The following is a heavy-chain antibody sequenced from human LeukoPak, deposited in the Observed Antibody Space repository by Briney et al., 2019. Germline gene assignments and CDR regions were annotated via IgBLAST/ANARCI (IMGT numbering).Heavy chain of an antibody. CDR1: GRSVTMSNW. D-gene: IGHD3-22*01. CDR3: ARDARFSSEGTFDY. J-gene: IGHJ4*02. CDR2: IYHSGST. Sequence: SSETLSLTCAVSGRSVTMSNWWSWVRQSPGKGLEWIGEIYHSGSTNYNPSLKSRVTISVDTSKNQFSLKLSSVTAADTAVYYCARDARFSSEGTFDYWGQGTLVTVSS. V-gene: IGHV4-4*02.